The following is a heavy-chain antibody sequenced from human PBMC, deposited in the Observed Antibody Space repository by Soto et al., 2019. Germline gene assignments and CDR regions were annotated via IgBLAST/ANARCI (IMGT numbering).Heavy chain of an antibody. Sequence: EEQLVESGGGLVQPGGSLRLSCAASGFSFSTHYMNWVRQTPGKGLEWVSSINRDSTVIKYADSVKGRFTISRDNARNSLSLQMNSVRAEDAAVYYFLDGDYYVGPGTLVTVSS. J-gene: IGHJ4*02. CDR2: INRDSTVI. CDR3: LDGDYY. V-gene: IGHV3-48*01. CDR1: GFSFSTHY.